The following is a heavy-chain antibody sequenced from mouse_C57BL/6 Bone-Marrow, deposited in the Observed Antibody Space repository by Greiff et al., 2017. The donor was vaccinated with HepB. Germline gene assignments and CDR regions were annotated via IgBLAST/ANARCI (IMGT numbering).Heavy chain of an antibody. J-gene: IGHJ3*01. CDR3: AGFYYGSSLPAWFAY. Sequence: EVHLVESGGGLVQPGESLKLSCESNEYEFPSHDMSWVRKTPEKRLELVAAINSDGGSTYYPDTMERRFIISRDNTKKTLYLQMSSLRSEDTALYYCAGFYYGSSLPAWFAYWGQGTLVTVSA. V-gene: IGHV5-2*01. CDR1: EYEFPSHD. CDR2: INSDGGST. D-gene: IGHD1-1*01.